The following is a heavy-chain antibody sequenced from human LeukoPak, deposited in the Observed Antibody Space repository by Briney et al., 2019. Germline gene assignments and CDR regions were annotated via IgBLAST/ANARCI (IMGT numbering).Heavy chain of an antibody. CDR2: IIPIFGTT. Sequence: EASVKVSCKASVGTFSSYAISWVRQAPGQGLEWMGGIIPIFGTTNYAQKFQDRVTITADKSTSTAYMELSSLRSEDTAVYYCARVVGLTGYSSSWYSGYYYYMDVWGKGTTVTVSS. D-gene: IGHD6-13*01. CDR3: ARVVGLTGYSSSWYSGYYYYMDV. J-gene: IGHJ6*03. V-gene: IGHV1-69*06. CDR1: VGTFSSYA.